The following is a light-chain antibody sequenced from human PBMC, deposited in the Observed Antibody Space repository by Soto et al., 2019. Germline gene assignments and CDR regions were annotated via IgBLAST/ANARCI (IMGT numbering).Light chain of an antibody. V-gene: IGKV1-5*01. CDR2: DAS. Sequence: DIQMTQSPSTLSASVGDRVTITCRTSQSIRSGLAWYQQKPGKAPKLLIYDASSLESGVPSRFSGSGSGTEFTLTISSLQPDYFSTYYCQQYNSYWWTVGQGTKVEIK. J-gene: IGKJ1*01. CDR3: QQYNSYWWT. CDR1: QSIRSG.